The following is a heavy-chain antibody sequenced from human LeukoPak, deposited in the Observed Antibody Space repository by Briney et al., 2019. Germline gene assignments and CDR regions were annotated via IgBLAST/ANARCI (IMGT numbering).Heavy chain of an antibody. D-gene: IGHD2-2*01. CDR1: GYTFTSYG. Sequence: ASVKVSCKASGYTFTSYGISWVRQAPGQGLEWMGWISAYNGNTNYAQKLQGRVTMTTDTSTSTAYMELRSLRSDDTAVYYCAREEDIVVVDYYYGMDVWGQGTTVIVSS. CDR3: AREEDIVVVDYYYGMDV. V-gene: IGHV1-18*01. CDR2: ISAYNGNT. J-gene: IGHJ6*02.